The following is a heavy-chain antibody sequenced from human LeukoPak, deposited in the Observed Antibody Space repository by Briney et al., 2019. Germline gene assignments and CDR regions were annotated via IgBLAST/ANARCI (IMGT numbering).Heavy chain of an antibody. J-gene: IGHJ4*02. CDR2: ISSSSTI. V-gene: IGHV3-48*01. Sequence: PGGSLRLSCAASGFTFSSYSMNWVRQAPGKGLEWVSYISSSSTIYYADSVKGRFTISRDNAKNSLYLQMNSLRAEDTAVYYCARDHGYSGYESYWGQGTLVTVSS. CDR3: ARDHGYSGYESY. D-gene: IGHD5-12*01. CDR1: GFTFSSYS.